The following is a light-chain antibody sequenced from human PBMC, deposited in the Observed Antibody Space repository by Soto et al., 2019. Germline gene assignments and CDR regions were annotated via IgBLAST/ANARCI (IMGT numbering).Light chain of an antibody. CDR3: QERSNWPQVT. V-gene: IGKV3-11*01. CDR2: DAS. J-gene: IGKJ4*01. CDR1: QSVSSY. Sequence: EIVLTQSPATLSLSPGERATLSCRASQSVSSYLAWYQQKPGQAPSLLIYDASDRATGIPARFSGSGSGTDFTLTISSLEPEDFAVYYCQERSNWPQVTFGGGTKVEIK.